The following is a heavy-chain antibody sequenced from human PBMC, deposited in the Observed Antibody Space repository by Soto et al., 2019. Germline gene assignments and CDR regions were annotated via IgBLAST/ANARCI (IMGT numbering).Heavy chain of an antibody. Sequence: GGSLRLSCAASGFTFSSYAMSWVRQAPGKGLEWVSAISGSGGSTYYADSVKGRFTISRDNSKNTLYLQMNSLRAEDTAVYYCAKGVVVVPAAILVSSYFFGMDVWGQGTTVTVSS. D-gene: IGHD2-2*01. J-gene: IGHJ6*02. CDR1: GFTFSSYA. V-gene: IGHV3-23*01. CDR2: ISGSGGST. CDR3: AKGVVVVPAAILVSSYFFGMDV.